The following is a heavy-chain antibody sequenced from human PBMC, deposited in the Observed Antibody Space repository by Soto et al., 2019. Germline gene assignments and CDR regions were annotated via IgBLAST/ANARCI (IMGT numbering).Heavy chain of an antibody. D-gene: IGHD3-3*01. CDR2: MNPNSGNT. V-gene: IGHV1-8*01. J-gene: IGHJ6*02. CDR1: GYTFTSYD. CDR3: ARARKITIFGVVISTYYYCGMDV. Sequence: ASVKVSCKASGYTFTSYDINWARQATGQGLEWMGWMNPNSGNTGYAQKFQGRVTMTRNTSISTAYMELSSLRSEDTAVYYCARARKITIFGVVISTYYYCGMDVWGQGTTVTVSS.